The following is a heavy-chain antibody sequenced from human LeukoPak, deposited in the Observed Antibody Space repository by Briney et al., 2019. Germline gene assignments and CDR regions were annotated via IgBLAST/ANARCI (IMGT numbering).Heavy chain of an antibody. D-gene: IGHD5-12*01. V-gene: IGHV4-4*02. Sequence: PSGTLSLTCAVSGGSISSSNWWSWVRQPPGKGLEWIGEIYHSGSTNYNPSLKSRVTISVDKSKNQFSLKLSSVTAADTAVYYCARARSGYDPPYYYGIDVWGQGTTVTVSS. J-gene: IGHJ6*02. CDR2: IYHSGST. CDR1: GGSISSSNW. CDR3: ARARSGYDPPYYYGIDV.